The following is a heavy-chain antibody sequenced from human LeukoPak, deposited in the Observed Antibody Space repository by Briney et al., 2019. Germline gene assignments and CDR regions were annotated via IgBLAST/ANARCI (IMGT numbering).Heavy chain of an antibody. V-gene: IGHV4-39*07. Sequence: SETLSLTCTVSGGSISSGNHFWGWIRQPPGKGLEWIGIIYYSGRTYFNPSLKSRVTISVDTSKNQFSLKLSSVTAADTAVYYCARGRGYYYVESGGYFDYWGQGTLVTVSS. CDR2: IYYSGRT. CDR3: ARGRGYYYVESGGYFDY. D-gene: IGHD3-22*01. J-gene: IGHJ4*02. CDR1: GGSISSGNHF.